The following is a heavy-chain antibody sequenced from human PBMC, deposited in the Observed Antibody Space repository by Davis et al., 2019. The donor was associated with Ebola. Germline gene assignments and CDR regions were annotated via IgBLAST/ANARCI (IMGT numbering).Heavy chain of an antibody. V-gene: IGHV3-21*01. J-gene: IGHJ4*02. CDR2: ISSSSSYI. D-gene: IGHD3-10*01. CDR1: GFTFSSYS. CDR3: VVWEWFGELLYPFDY. Sequence: GGSLRPSCAASGFTFSSYSMNWVRQAPGKGLEWVSSISSSSSYIYYADSVKGRFTISRDNAKNSLYLQMNSLRAEDTAVYYCVVWEWFGELLYPFDYWGQGTLVTVSS.